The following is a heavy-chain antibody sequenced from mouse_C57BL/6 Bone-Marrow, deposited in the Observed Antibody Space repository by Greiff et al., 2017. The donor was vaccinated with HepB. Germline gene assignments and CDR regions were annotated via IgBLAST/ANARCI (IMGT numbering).Heavy chain of an antibody. Sequence: EVQLVESGGGLVQPGGSLSLSCAASGFTFTDYYMSWVRQPPGKALEWLGFIRNKANGYTTEYSASVKGRFTISRDNSQSILYLQMKALRAEDSATYYCARSMITSFYFDYWGQGTTLTVSS. V-gene: IGHV7-3*01. J-gene: IGHJ2*01. CDR3: ARSMITSFYFDY. CDR1: GFTFTDYY. D-gene: IGHD2-4*01. CDR2: IRNKANGYTT.